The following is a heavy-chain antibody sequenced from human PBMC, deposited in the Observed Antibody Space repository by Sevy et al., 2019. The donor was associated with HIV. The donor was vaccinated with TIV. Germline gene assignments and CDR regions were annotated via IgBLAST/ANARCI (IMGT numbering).Heavy chain of an antibody. Sequence: GGSLRLSCAASGFTFSSYEMNCVRQAPGKGLEWVSYISSSGSTIYYADSVKGRFTISRDNAKNSLYLQMNSLRAEDTAVYYCARGYAYSSSWPYYYYGMDVWGQGTTVTVSS. D-gene: IGHD6-13*01. CDR1: GFTFSSYE. J-gene: IGHJ6*02. CDR2: ISSSGSTI. CDR3: ARGYAYSSSWPYYYYGMDV. V-gene: IGHV3-48*03.